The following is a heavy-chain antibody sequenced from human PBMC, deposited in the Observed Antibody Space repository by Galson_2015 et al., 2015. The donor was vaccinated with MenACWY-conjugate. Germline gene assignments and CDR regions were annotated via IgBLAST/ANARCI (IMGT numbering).Heavy chain of an antibody. V-gene: IGHV4-61*01. CDR1: GGSVCSGSY. J-gene: IGHJ4*02. Sequence: ETLSLTCTVSGGSVCSGSYWTWIRQPPGKGLEWIGLIYSSGSTKYNPSLKSRVTMSLDMSKNQVSLKLSSVTAADTAVYYCAREYNKWGQGTLVTVSS. D-gene: IGHD1-14*01. CDR2: IYSSGST. CDR3: AREYNK.